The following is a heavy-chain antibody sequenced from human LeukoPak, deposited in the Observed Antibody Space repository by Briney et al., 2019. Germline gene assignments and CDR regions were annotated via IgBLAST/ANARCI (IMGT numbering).Heavy chain of an antibody. Sequence: GGSLRLSCAASGFTFDDYGMTWVRQAPGKGLEWVSAISGSGGSTYYADSVKGRFTISRDNSKDTLYLQMNSLRAEDTAVYYCAKDHGSSTSCWFDYWGQGTLVTVSS. V-gene: IGHV3-23*01. D-gene: IGHD2-2*01. CDR1: GFTFDDYG. CDR2: ISGSGGST. J-gene: IGHJ4*02. CDR3: AKDHGSSTSCWFDY.